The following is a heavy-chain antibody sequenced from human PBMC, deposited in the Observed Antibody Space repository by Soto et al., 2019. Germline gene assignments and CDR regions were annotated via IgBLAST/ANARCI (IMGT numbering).Heavy chain of an antibody. J-gene: IGHJ6*02. CDR3: ARTYYGSGSYGMDV. D-gene: IGHD3-10*01. Sequence: ASVKVSCKASGYTFTGYYMHWVRQAPGQGLEWMGWINPNSGGTNYAQKLQGWVTMTRDTSISTAYMELSRLRSDDTAVYYCARTYYGSGSYGMDVWGQGTTVTVSS. CDR1: GYTFTGYY. V-gene: IGHV1-2*04. CDR2: INPNSGGT.